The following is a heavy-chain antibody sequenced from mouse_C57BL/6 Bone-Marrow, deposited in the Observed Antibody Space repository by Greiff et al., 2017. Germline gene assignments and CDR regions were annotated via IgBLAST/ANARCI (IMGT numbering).Heavy chain of an antibody. V-gene: IGHV1-64*01. CDR2: IHPNSGST. J-gene: IGHJ3*01. D-gene: IGHD2-4*01. CDR3: ASPYDYQAWFAY. Sequence: QVQLQQSGAELVKPGASVKLSCKASGYTFTSYWMHWVKQRPGQGLEWIGMIHPNSGSTNYNEKFKSKATLTVDKSSSTAYMQLSSLTSEDSAVYYCASPYDYQAWFAYWGQGTLVTVSA. CDR1: GYTFTSYW.